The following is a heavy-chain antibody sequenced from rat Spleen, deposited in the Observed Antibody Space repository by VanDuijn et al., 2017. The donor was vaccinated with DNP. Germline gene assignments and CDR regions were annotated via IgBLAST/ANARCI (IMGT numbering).Heavy chain of an antibody. D-gene: IGHD1-1*01. CDR2: ISTDGITT. J-gene: IGHJ2*01. V-gene: IGHV5-46*01. CDR1: GFSLTSYT. CDR3: TRDHYYYSGFDY. Sequence: VQLKESGPGLVQPSQTLSLTCTVSGFSLTSYTVSWVRQPPGKGLEWVATISTDGITTFYPDSVKGRFTISRDNARDILYLQMNSLRSEDTATYYCTRDHYYYSGFDYWGQGVMVTVSS.